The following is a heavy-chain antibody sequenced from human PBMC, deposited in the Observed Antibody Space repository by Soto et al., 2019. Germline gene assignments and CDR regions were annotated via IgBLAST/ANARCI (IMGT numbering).Heavy chain of an antibody. V-gene: IGHV1-2*02. CDR1: GYTFTGHY. CDR2: INPNSGGT. CDR3: ARGSGTAGGASDI. Sequence: QVQLVQSGAEVKKPGASVKVSCKASGYTFTGHYLHWVRQAPGQGLEWMGWINPNSGGTNYAQKFQCRVTMTRDTSISTAYMELSRLRSDDTAVFYCARGSGTAGGASDIWGQGTMVTVSS. D-gene: IGHD1-1*01. J-gene: IGHJ3*02.